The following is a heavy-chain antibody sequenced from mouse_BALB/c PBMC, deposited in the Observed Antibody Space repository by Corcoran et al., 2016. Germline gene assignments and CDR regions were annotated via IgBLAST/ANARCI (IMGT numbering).Heavy chain of an antibody. CDR2: INPSTGYT. D-gene: IGHD2-1*01. Sequence: QVQLQQSGAELAKPGASVKMSYKASGYTFTSYWMHWVKQRPGQGLEWIGYINPSTGYTEYNQKFKDKATLTADKSSSTAYMQLSSLTSEDSAVYYCASRGNYNFDYWGQGTTLTVSS. CDR3: ASRGNYNFDY. J-gene: IGHJ2*01. V-gene: IGHV1-7*01. CDR1: GYTFTSYW.